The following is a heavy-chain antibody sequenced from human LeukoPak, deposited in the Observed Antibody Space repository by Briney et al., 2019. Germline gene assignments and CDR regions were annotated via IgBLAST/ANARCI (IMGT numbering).Heavy chain of an antibody. D-gene: IGHD2-2*01. J-gene: IGHJ6*03. V-gene: IGHV3-23*01. CDR2: ISGSGGFT. CDR3: AKDIVVVPAAMSSYYYMDV. CDR1: GFAFSSFA. Sequence: GGSLRLSCAASGFAFSSFAMSWVRQAPRKGLEWVSAISGSGGFTYYADSVKGRFTISRDNSKNTLYLQMNSLRAEDTAIYYRAKDIVVVPAAMSSYYYMDVWGKGTTVTVSS.